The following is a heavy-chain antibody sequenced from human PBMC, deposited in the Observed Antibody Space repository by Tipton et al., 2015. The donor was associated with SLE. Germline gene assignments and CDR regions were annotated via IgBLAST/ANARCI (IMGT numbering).Heavy chain of an antibody. Sequence: TLSLTCAVYGGSFSGYYWSWIRQPPGKGLEWIGEINHSGSTNYKPSLKSRVTISVDTSKNQFSLKLSSVTAADTAVYYCARGYSSSWLYYYGMDVWGQGTTVTVSS. CDR1: GGSFSGYY. CDR2: INHSGST. V-gene: IGHV4-34*01. J-gene: IGHJ6*02. CDR3: ARGYSSSWLYYYGMDV. D-gene: IGHD6-13*01.